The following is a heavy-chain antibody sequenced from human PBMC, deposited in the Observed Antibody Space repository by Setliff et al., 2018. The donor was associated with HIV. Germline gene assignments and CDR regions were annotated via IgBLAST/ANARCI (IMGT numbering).Heavy chain of an antibody. CDR2: VYYSGST. CDR3: ARVTAAPGYYLED. D-gene: IGHD6-13*01. Sequence: PSETLSLTCTVSGGSMSGLYWSWMRQRPGRGLEWIGYVYYSGSTKYNPSLQSRVTISIYTSKSQFSLSLSSVTAADSALYYCARVTAAPGYYLEDWGQGTLVTVSS. CDR1: GGSMSGLY. J-gene: IGHJ4*02. V-gene: IGHV4-59*11.